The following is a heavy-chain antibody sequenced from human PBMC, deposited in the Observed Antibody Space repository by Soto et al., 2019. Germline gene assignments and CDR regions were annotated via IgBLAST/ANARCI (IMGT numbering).Heavy chain of an antibody. V-gene: IGHV4-31*03. CDR2: IYYSGKT. Sequence: QVQVQESGPGLVNPSQTLSLTCSVSGGSISSGHHYWSWIRQHPGKGLEWIGYIYYSGKTYFNPSLKSRLTLSADTSKNQFSLKLSSVTVADSAVYYCARDGGYYFDNWGQGTLVTVSS. J-gene: IGHJ4*02. CDR1: GGSISSGHHY. CDR3: ARDGGYYFDN. D-gene: IGHD3-16*01.